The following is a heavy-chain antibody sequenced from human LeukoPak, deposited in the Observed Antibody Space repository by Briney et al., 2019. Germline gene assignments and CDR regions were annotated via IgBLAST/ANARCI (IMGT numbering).Heavy chain of an antibody. V-gene: IGHV3-48*04. CDR1: GFPFSTYS. CDR3: ARVMNYYGSGSYYNQGDV. D-gene: IGHD3-10*01. J-gene: IGHJ6*02. CDR2: ISSSSSAI. Sequence: GGSLRLSCAASGFPFSTYSMNWVRQAPGKGLEWVSYISSSSSAIYYADSVKGRFTISRDNAKNSLYLQMNSLRAEDTAVYYCARVMNYYGSGSYYNQGDVWGQGTTVTVSS.